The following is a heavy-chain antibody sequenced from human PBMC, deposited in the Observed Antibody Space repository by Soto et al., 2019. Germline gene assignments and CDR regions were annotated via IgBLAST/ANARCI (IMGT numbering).Heavy chain of an antibody. CDR3: ARHKEGYNWNDGLGFDDY. CDR2: IYPGDSDT. D-gene: IGHD1-1*01. J-gene: IGHJ4*02. V-gene: IGHV5-51*01. CDR1: GHSFTSYW. Sequence: EVQLVQSGAEVKKPGESLKISCKGSGHSFTSYWIGWVRQMPGKGLEWMGIIYPGDSDTRYSPSFQGQVTISADKSISTAYLQWSSLKASDTAMYYCARHKEGYNWNDGLGFDDYWGQGTLVTVSS.